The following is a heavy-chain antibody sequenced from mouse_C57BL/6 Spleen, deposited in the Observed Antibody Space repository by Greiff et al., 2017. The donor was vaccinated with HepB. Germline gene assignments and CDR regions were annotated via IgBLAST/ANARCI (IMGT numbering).Heavy chain of an antibody. CDR1: GYSFTDYN. V-gene: IGHV1-39*01. Sequence: EVQLVESGPELVKPGASVKISCKASGYSFTDYNMNWVKQSNGKSLEWIGVINPNYGTTSYNQKFKGKATLTVDQSSSTAYMQLNSLTSEDSAVYACARSIITVEGAWFAYWGQGTLVTVSA. J-gene: IGHJ3*01. CDR2: INPNYGTT. D-gene: IGHD1-1*01. CDR3: ARSIITVEGAWFAY.